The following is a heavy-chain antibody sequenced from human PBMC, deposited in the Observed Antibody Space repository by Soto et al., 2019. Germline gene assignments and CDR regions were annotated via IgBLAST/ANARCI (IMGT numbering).Heavy chain of an antibody. Sequence: QVQLVQSGAEVKKPGASVKVSCKASGYTFTSYGISWVRQAPGQGLEWMGWISAYNGNPNYAPKLQGRVTMTTNTSPSTADMVRRSLRSDDTPVYYCARDGRQPCGAVAFTPPHNHYYGMDVWVQGTTVTVSS. J-gene: IGHJ6*02. CDR2: ISAYNGNP. D-gene: IGHD6-19*01. V-gene: IGHV1-18*01. CDR1: GYTFTSYG. CDR3: ARDGRQPCGAVAFTPPHNHYYGMDV.